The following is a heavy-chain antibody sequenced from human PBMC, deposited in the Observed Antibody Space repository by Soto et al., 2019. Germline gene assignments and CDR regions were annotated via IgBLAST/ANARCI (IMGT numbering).Heavy chain of an antibody. J-gene: IGHJ6*02. Sequence: QVQLVESGGGLVKPGGSPTLSCVASGFTFSDYYMAWIRQTPGKGLEWVSYTSVDGGDRFYADSVKGRFTISRDNARKSLSLQMNSLRDEDTAVYYCARPNGESMRYYHGMDVWGQGTTVIVSS. CDR2: TSVDGGDR. CDR3: ARPNGESMRYYHGMDV. CDR1: GFTFSDYY. V-gene: IGHV3-11*01. D-gene: IGHD3-10*01.